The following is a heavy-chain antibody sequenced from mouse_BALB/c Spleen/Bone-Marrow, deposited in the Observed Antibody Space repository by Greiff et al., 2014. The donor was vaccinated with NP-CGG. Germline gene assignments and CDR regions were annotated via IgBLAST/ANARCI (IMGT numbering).Heavy chain of an antibody. CDR2: IDPANGNT. CDR1: GFNIKDTY. Sequence: EVQLQQSGAELVKPGASFKLSRTASGFNIKDTYMHWVKQRPEQGLEWIGRIDPANGNTKYDPKFQGKATITTDTSSNTAYLQLSSLTSEDTAVYYCAIYYGNYYAMDYWGQGTSVTVSS. V-gene: IGHV14-3*02. CDR3: AIYYGNYYAMDY. J-gene: IGHJ4*01. D-gene: IGHD2-1*01.